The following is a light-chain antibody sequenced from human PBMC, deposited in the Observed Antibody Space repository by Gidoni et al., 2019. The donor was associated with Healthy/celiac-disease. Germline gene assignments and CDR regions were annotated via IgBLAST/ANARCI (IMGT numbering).Light chain of an antibody. Sequence: DIQMTQSPSSLSASVGDRVTITCRASQSISSYLNWYQQKPGKAPKLLIYAASSLQSGVPSSFSGSGSGTDFTLTISSLQPEDFATYYCRQSYSTLWTFGQGTKVEIK. J-gene: IGKJ1*01. CDR2: AAS. V-gene: IGKV1-39*01. CDR1: QSISSY. CDR3: RQSYSTLWT.